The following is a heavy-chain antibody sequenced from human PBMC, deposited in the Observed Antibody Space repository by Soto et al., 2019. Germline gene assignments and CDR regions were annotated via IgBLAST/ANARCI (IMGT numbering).Heavy chain of an antibody. Sequence: ASVKVSCKASGYTFTSYPMHWVRQAPGQRLEWMGWINAGNGNTKYSQKFQGRVTITRDTSASTAHMELRSLRSEDTAVYYCAVWGMTNDVLDIWGQGTMVTVSS. CDR1: GYTFTSYP. J-gene: IGHJ3*02. V-gene: IGHV1-3*01. CDR2: INAGNGNT. D-gene: IGHD4-17*01. CDR3: AVWGMTNDVLDI.